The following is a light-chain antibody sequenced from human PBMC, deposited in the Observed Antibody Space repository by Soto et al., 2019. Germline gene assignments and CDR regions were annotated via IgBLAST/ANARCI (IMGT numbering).Light chain of an antibody. CDR3: LQYYTTPDA. CDR1: QSILYSSNNKNY. V-gene: IGKV4-1*01. Sequence: DIVMTQSPDSLAVSLGERATINCKSSQSILYSSNNKNYLAWYQQKPGQRPKLLIYWASTRESGVPDRFSGSGSGTDFTRTISSLQADDAAVYDCLQYYTTPDAFGQGTKVEIK. CDR2: WAS. J-gene: IGKJ1*01.